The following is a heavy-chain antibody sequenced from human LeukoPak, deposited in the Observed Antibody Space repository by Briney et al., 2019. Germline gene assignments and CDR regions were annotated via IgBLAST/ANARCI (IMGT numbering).Heavy chain of an antibody. CDR1: GFTFSSYS. CDR3: AKSGSYYYYYMDV. D-gene: IGHD1-26*01. Sequence: PGGSLRLSCAASGFTFSSYSMNWVRQAPGKGLEWVSSISSSSSYIYYADSVKGRFTISRDNAKNSLYLQMNSLRAEDTAVYYCAKSGSYYYYYMDVWGKGTTVTVSS. J-gene: IGHJ6*03. V-gene: IGHV3-21*01. CDR2: ISSSSSYI.